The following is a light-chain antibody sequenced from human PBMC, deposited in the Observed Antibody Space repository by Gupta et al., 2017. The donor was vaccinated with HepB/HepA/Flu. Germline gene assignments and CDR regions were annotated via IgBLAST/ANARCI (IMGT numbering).Light chain of an antibody. Sequence: AIRMTQSPSSFSASTGDRVTITCRASQGISNHLVWYQQKPGKAPKLLIFDASTLHSGVPSRFSGSGCGTDFSLTISNRQSEDFAAYYCQQHDNYLSSTFGQGTKVEIK. CDR2: DAS. V-gene: IGKV1-8*01. CDR3: QQHDNYLSST. CDR1: QGISNH. J-gene: IGKJ1*01.